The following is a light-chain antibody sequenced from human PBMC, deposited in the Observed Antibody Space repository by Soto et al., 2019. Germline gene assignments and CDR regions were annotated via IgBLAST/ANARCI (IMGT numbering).Light chain of an antibody. Sequence: DIQMTQSPSSLSASVGDRVTITCQASQDISKSLNWYQQKSGKAPKLLICGASNLETGVPSRFSGSGSGTDFNLTISSLQPEDIGTYYCQQYVNVPFTFGPGTKVDI. CDR1: QDISKS. V-gene: IGKV1-33*01. CDR2: GAS. J-gene: IGKJ3*01. CDR3: QQYVNVPFT.